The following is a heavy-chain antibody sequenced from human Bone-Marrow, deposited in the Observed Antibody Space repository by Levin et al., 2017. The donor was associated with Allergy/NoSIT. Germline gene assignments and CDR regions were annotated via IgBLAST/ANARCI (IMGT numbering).Heavy chain of an antibody. CDR2: ISNTGVYI. CDR1: GFLFSSYT. J-gene: IGHJ4*02. V-gene: IGHV3-21*01. CDR3: VRRNGYISD. Sequence: GGSLRLSCVGSGFLFSSYTMNWVRQAPGEGLEWVSSISNTGVYINYADSVKGRFTISRDKAENSVYLQMNSLSAEDTAVYYCVRRNGYISDWGQGTLVIVSS. D-gene: IGHD5-24*01.